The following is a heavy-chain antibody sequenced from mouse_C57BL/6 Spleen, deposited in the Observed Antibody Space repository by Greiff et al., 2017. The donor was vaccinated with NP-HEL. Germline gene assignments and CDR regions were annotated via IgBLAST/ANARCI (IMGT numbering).Heavy chain of an antibody. CDR3: ARSEGITTVAYFDY. CDR2: IDPSDSYT. D-gene: IGHD1-1*01. Sequence: QVQLQQPGAELVKPGASVKLSCKASGYTFTSYWMQWVKQRPGQGLEWIGEIDPSDSYTNYNQKFKGKATLTVDTSSSTAYMQLSSLTSEDSAVYYCARSEGITTVAYFDYWGQGTTLTVSS. J-gene: IGHJ2*01. CDR1: GYTFTSYW. V-gene: IGHV1-50*01.